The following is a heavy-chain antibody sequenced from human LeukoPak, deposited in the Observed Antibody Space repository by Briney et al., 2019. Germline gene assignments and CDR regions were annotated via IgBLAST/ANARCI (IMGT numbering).Heavy chain of an antibody. CDR2: FDPEDGET. CDR1: GYTLTELS. V-gene: IGHV1-24*01. D-gene: IGHD3-22*01. Sequence: ASVKVSCKVSGYTLTELSMHWVRQAPGKGLEWMGGFDPEDGETIYAQEFQGRVTMTEDTSTDTAYMELSSLRSEDTAVYYCATDARDYYYDSSGFDYWGQGTLVTVSS. J-gene: IGHJ4*02. CDR3: ATDARDYYYDSSGFDY.